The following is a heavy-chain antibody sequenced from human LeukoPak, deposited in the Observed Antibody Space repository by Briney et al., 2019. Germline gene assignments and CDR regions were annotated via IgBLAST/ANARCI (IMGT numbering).Heavy chain of an antibody. Sequence: GGSLRLSCAASGFTFSSHSINWVRQAPGKGLEWISSISNTNTYINYADSVKGRFTISRDNAKNSLYLQMTSLRAEDTAVYYCVRDGACYDSAPYNFDYWGQGTLVAVSS. CDR1: GFTFSSHS. D-gene: IGHD2-2*01. J-gene: IGHJ4*02. V-gene: IGHV3-21*01. CDR2: ISNTNTYI. CDR3: VRDGACYDSAPYNFDY.